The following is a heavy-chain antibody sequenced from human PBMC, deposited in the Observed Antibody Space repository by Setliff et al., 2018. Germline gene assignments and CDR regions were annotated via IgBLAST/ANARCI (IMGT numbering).Heavy chain of an antibody. CDR3: ASIDWGENFYNMDV. CDR2: INGDGTIT. CDR1: GFSFSNYW. D-gene: IGHD7-27*01. J-gene: IGHJ6*03. Sequence: SLRLSCGASGFSFSNYWMYWVRQVPGEGLVWVSRINGDGTITNYADSVKGRFTISRDNAKNTLYLQMNSLRGEDTAVYFCASIDWGENFYNMDVWGKGTTVTVSS. V-gene: IGHV3-74*01.